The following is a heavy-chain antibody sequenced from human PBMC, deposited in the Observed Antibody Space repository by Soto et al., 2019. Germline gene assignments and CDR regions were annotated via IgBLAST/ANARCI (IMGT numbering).Heavy chain of an antibody. Sequence: QVQLQQWGAGLLKPSETLSLTCAVYGGSFSGYQWSWIRQTPGKGLEWIGEINDSGNINYNPSLKSRVTILLDTPKKQISLKLSSVHAADSAVYYCARGLILWFGELSRRGGYYYYMDVWGKGTTVTVSS. V-gene: IGHV4-34*01. CDR1: GGSFSGYQ. CDR3: ARGLILWFGELSRRGGYYYYMDV. D-gene: IGHD3-10*01. J-gene: IGHJ6*03. CDR2: INDSGNI.